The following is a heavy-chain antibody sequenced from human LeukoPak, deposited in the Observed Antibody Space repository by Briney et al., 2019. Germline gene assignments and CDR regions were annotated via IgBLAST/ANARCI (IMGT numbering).Heavy chain of an antibody. V-gene: IGHV1-18*01. CDR1: GYSFSSFS. D-gene: IGHD3-10*01. J-gene: IGHJ4*02. CDR2: ISRHNGNT. Sequence: ASVKVSCKASGYSFSSFSITWVRQAPGQGLEWMGRISRHNGNTDYAQRFRGRVTLTIDTSTTTADMEVRDLIPDDTAVYYCARATMVQGVITPPFDYWGQGTLVTVSS. CDR3: ARATMVQGVITPPFDY.